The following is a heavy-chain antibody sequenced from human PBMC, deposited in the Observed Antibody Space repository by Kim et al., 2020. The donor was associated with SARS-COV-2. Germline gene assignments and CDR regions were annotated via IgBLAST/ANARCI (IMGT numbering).Heavy chain of an antibody. D-gene: IGHD1-26*01. J-gene: IGHJ6*02. CDR3: ARASGGCYYYGMDV. V-gene: IGHV3-30*01. Sequence: DSVKGRFTISRDNSKNTLYLQMNSLRAEDTAVYYCARASGGCYYYGMDVWGQGTTVTVSS.